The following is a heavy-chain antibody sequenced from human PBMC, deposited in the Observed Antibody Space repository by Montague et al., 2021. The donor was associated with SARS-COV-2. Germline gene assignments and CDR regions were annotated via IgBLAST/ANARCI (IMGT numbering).Heavy chain of an antibody. CDR3: VRDPAPSGSGTFYDF. V-gene: IGHV4-59*02. Sequence: SETLSLTCTGSGDSVSHDFWTWIRQPPGKGLECIGYVYYSRSSSYNPSLRCRVSISVDTSNNQFSLRLSTVTAADTAIYYCVRDPAPSGSGTFYDFWGQGTLVTVSS. CDR1: GDSVSHDF. J-gene: IGHJ4*02. D-gene: IGHD1-26*01. CDR2: VYYSRSS.